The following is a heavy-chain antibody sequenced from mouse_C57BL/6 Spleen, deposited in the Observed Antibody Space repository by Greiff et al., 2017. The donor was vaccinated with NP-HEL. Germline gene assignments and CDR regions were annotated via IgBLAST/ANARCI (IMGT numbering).Heavy chain of an antibody. CDR2: IDPSDSYT. J-gene: IGHJ4*01. V-gene: IGHV1-50*01. Sequence: VQLQQPGAELVKPGASVKLSCKASGYTFTSYWMQWVKQRPGQGLEWIGEIDPSDSYTNYNQQFKGKATLTVDTSSSTAYMQLSSLTSEDSAVYYCARGDDYFYAMDDWGKGTSVTVSS. CDR3: ARGDDYFYAMDD. D-gene: IGHD2-4*01. CDR1: GYTFTSYW.